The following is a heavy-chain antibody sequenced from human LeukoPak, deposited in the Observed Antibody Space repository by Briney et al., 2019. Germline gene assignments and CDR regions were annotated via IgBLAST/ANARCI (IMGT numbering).Heavy chain of an antibody. J-gene: IGHJ4*02. Sequence: PGGSLRLSCAASGFTFSSYAMSWVRQAPGTGLEWVSAISGSGGSTYYADSVKGRLTISRDNSKNTLYLQMNSLGAEDTAVYYCANQYSSSSPLDYWGQGTLVTVSS. CDR2: ISGSGGST. D-gene: IGHD6-6*01. CDR3: ANQYSSSSPLDY. CDR1: GFTFSSYA. V-gene: IGHV3-23*01.